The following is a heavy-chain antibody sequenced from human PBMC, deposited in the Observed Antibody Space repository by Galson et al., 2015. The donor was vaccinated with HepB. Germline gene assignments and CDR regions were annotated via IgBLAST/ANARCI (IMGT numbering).Heavy chain of an antibody. Sequence: SLRLSCAASGFTFSSHVMSWVRQAPGKGLEWVSDISGSGGGTYYADSVKGRFTISRDNSRNTIYLQMNSLRAEDTAVYYCAKDRAQGDGYIDFDYWGQGTLVTVSS. J-gene: IGHJ4*02. CDR3: AKDRAQGDGYIDFDY. CDR1: GFTFSSHV. D-gene: IGHD5-24*01. V-gene: IGHV3-23*01. CDR2: ISGSGGGT.